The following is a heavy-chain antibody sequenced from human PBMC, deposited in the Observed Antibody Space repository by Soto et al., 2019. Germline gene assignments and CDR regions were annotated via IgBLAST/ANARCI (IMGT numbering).Heavy chain of an antibody. CDR1: GFTLLNYA. CDR2: ISNRGSDT. J-gene: IGHJ6*02. CDR3: ARDLFWSSYGMDV. Sequence: PGGSLRLSWSVSGFTLLNYAMTWVRQAPGKGLEWVSSISNRGSDTYYVDSVKGRFTISRDNSKNTLYLQMNSLRAEDTAVYYCARDLFWSSYGMDVWGQGTTVTVSS. D-gene: IGHD3-3*01. V-gene: IGHV3-23*01.